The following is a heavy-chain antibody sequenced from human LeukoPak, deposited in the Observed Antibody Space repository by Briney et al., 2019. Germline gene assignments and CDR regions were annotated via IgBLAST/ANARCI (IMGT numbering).Heavy chain of an antibody. CDR3: ARDQHEIVVVPAAVDFDY. J-gene: IGHJ4*02. CDR2: ISAYNGNT. Sequence: ASVTVSCKASGYTFTSYGISWVRQAPGQGLEWMGWISAYNGNTNYAQKLQGRVTMTTDTSTSTAYMELRSLRSDDTAVYYCARDQHEIVVVPAAVDFDYWGQGTLVTVSS. CDR1: GYTFTSYG. V-gene: IGHV1-18*01. D-gene: IGHD2-2*01.